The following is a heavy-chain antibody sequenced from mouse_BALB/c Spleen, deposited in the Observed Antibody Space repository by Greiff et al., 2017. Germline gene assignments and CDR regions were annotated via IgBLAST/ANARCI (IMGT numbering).Heavy chain of an antibody. V-gene: IGHV5-12-1*01. D-gene: IGHD1-1*01. CDR1: GFAFSSYD. Sequence: EVQRVESGGGLVKPGGSLKLSCAASGFAFSSYDMSWVRQTPEKRLEWVAYISSGGGSTYYPDTVKGRFTISRDNAKNTLYLQMSSLKSEDTAMYYCARSVVPTAYAMDYWGQGTSVTVSS. J-gene: IGHJ4*01. CDR2: ISSGGGST. CDR3: ARSVVPTAYAMDY.